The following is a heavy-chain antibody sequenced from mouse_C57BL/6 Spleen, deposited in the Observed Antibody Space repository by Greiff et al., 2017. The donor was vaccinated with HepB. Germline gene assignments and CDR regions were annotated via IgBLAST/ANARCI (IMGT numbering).Heavy chain of an antibody. D-gene: IGHD2-4*01. J-gene: IGHJ4*01. V-gene: IGHV5-4*01. CDR2: ISDGGSYT. CDR1: GFTFSSYA. Sequence: DVQLQESGGGLVKPGGSLKLSCAASGFTFSSYAMSWVRQTPEKRLEWVATISDGGSYTYYPDNVKGRFTISRDNAKNNLYLQMSHLKSEDTAMYYCARVEYDVDAMDYWGQGTSVTVSS. CDR3: ARVEYDVDAMDY.